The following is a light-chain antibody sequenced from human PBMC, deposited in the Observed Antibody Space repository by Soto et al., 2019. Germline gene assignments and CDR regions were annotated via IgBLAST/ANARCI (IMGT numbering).Light chain of an antibody. V-gene: IGLV2-8*01. Sequence: QSALTQPPSASGSPGQSVTISCTGTSSDVGTHGYVSWYQQHAGKAPKLVIYDVTKRPSGVPDRFSGSKSGNTASLTVSGLQAEDEADYYCATWDSRLRALLFGGGTKLTVL. J-gene: IGLJ2*01. CDR3: ATWDSRLRALL. CDR2: DVT. CDR1: SSDVGTHGY.